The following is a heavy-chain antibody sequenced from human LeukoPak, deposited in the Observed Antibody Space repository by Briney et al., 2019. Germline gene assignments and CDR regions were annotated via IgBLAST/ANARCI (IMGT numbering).Heavy chain of an antibody. J-gene: IGHJ6*03. Sequence: ASVKVSCKASGGTFSSYAISWVRQAPGQGLEWMGGIIPIFGTANYAQKFQGRVTITTDESTSTAYMELSSLRSEDTAVYYCARAQTGTTSPYYYYYMDVWGKGTTVTVSS. V-gene: IGHV1-69*05. CDR3: ARAQTGTTSPYYYYYMDV. D-gene: IGHD1-7*01. CDR1: GGTFSSYA. CDR2: IIPIFGTA.